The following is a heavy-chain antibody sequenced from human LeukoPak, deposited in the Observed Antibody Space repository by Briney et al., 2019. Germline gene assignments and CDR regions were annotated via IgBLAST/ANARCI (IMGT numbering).Heavy chain of an antibody. CDR1: GYTFTGYY. CDR3: ATQSIGESSSVDY. J-gene: IGHJ4*02. V-gene: IGHV1-2*02. Sequence: ASVKVSRKASGYTFTGYYMHWVRQAPGQGLEWMGWINPNSGGTNYAQKFQGRVTMTRDTSISTAYMELSRLRSDDTAVYYCATQSIGESSSVDYWGQGTLVTVSS. CDR2: INPNSGGT. D-gene: IGHD6-6*01.